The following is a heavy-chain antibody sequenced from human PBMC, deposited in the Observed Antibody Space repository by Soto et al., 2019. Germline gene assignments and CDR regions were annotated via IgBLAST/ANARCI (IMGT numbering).Heavy chain of an antibody. CDR1: GFTFSSYA. Sequence: QVQLVESGGGVVQPGRSLRLSCAASGFTFSSYAMHWVRQAPGKGLEWVAVISYDGSNKYYAGSVKGRFTISRDNCKNTMYLQMNSLRAEDTAVYDCARGPHPFEYSSSSGEYNWCDPWGQGTLVTVSS. CDR2: ISYDGSNK. D-gene: IGHD6-6*01. V-gene: IGHV3-30-3*01. J-gene: IGHJ5*02. CDR3: ARGPHPFEYSSSSGEYNWCDP.